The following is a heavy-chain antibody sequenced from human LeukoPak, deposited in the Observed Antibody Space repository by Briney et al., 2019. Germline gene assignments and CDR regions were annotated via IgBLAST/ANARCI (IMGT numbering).Heavy chain of an antibody. D-gene: IGHD3-10*02. CDR1: GFTFTTYW. Sequence: AGSLRLSCAASGFTFTTYWISWVRQPPGKGLEWVYNIKQDGTEKYYVDSVKGRFTISRDNPKNSLYLQMNSLRVQDTAVYYCAELGITMIGGVWGKGTTVTISS. CDR3: AELGITMIGGV. V-gene: IGHV3-7*01. CDR2: IKQDGTEK. J-gene: IGHJ6*04.